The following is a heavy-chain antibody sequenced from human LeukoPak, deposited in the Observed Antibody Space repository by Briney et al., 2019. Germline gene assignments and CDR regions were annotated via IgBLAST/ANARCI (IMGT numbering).Heavy chain of an antibody. V-gene: IGHV3-11*01. Sequence: GGSRRLSCAASGFTFSDYYMSWIRQAPGKGLEWVSYISSTGGTIYYADSVKGRFTISRDNSKNTLYLQMNSLQAEDTAVYYCATHSSGPYYFDSWGQGTLVTVSS. J-gene: IGHJ4*02. CDR3: ATHSSGPYYFDS. CDR2: ISSTGGTI. D-gene: IGHD6-19*01. CDR1: GFTFSDYY.